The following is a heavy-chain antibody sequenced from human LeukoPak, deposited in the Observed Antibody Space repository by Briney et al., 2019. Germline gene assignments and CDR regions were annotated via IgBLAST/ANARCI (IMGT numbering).Heavy chain of an antibody. D-gene: IGHD3-22*01. CDR1: GGSISSSSYY. J-gene: IGHJ4*02. Sequence: PSETLSLTCTVSGGSISSSSYYWGWIRQPPGKGLEWIGSIYYSGSTYYNPSLKSRVTISVDTSKNQFSLKLRSVTAADTAVYYCASTLVRYYDSSGIDYFDYWGQGTLVTVSS. CDR2: IYYSGST. V-gene: IGHV4-39*07. CDR3: ASTLVRYYDSSGIDYFDY.